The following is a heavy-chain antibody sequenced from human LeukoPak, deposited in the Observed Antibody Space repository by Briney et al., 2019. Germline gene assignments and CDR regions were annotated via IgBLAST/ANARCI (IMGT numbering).Heavy chain of an antibody. J-gene: IGHJ4*02. V-gene: IGHV4-59*08. Sequence: PSETLSLTCTVSGXSISSDYWSWIRQPPGKGLESIGYMYHSGSANYNASLKSRVTISVDTSTNQFSLKLSSATAAGTAVYYCARHIPVEMATINSPFDYWGQGTLVTVSS. CDR2: MYHSGSA. CDR1: GXSISSDY. CDR3: ARHIPVEMATINSPFDY. D-gene: IGHD5-24*01.